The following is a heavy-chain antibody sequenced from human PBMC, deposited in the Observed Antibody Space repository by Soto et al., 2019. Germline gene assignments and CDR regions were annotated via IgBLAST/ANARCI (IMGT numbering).Heavy chain of an antibody. D-gene: IGHD2-15*01. CDR2: IIPIFGTA. CDR1: GGTFSSYA. Sequence: QVQLVQSGAEVKKPGSSVKVSCKAPGGTFSSYAISWGRHAPGQGLEWMGGIIPIFGTAKDAQKFQGRVTITADESTSTGYMALSSLRSEDTAVYYCARSQGGSSSLDIYYYYYYGMDVWGQGTTVTVSS. CDR3: ARSQGGSSSLDIYYYYYYGMDV. V-gene: IGHV1-69*01. J-gene: IGHJ6*02.